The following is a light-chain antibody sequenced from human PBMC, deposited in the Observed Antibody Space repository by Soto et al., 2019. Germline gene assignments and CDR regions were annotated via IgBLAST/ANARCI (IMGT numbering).Light chain of an antibody. CDR3: QQRSSGVT. Sequence: EIVLTQSPATLSLSPGERATLSCRASEGISTYLGWYQQKPGQAPRPLIYDASYRATGIPARFSGSGSGTDFTLTINSLEPEDSAFYFCQQRSSGVTFGQGTRLEIK. J-gene: IGKJ5*01. CDR2: DAS. CDR1: EGISTY. V-gene: IGKV3-11*01.